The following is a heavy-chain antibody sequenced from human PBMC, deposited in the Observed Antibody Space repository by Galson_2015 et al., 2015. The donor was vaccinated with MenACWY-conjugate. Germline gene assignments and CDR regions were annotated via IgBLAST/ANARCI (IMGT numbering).Heavy chain of an antibody. V-gene: IGHV3-48*04. D-gene: IGHD5-18*01. J-gene: IGHJ4*02. CDR1: GFTFSSYR. Sequence: SLRLSCAASGFTFSSYRMNWVRQAPGKGLEWVSYISSSSTIYYADSVKGRFTISRDNAKNSLYLQMNSLRAEDTAVYYCARGGRGYSYGLGYWGQGPLVTVSS. CDR2: ISSSSTI. CDR3: ARGGRGYSYGLGY.